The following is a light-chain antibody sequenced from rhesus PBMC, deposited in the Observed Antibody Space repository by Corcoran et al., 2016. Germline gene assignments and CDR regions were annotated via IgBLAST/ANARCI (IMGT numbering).Light chain of an antibody. V-gene: IGKV1-74*01. CDR1: ENVNNY. CDR2: KAS. J-gene: IGKJ2*01. CDR3: QHGYGTPYS. Sequence: DIQMTQSPSSLSASVGDRVTITCRASENVNNYLNWYQQKPGKAPKLLNYKASHLQSGVPSRFSGSGTGTDYTFTISSLQPEDVATYYCQHGYGTPYSFGQGTKVEIK.